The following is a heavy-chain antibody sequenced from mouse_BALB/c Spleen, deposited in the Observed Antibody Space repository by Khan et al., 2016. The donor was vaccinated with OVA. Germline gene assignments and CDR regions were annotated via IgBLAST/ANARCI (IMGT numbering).Heavy chain of an antibody. V-gene: IGHV5-6-5*01. Sequence: EVELVESGGSSVKPGGSLKLSCAVSGFTFSSYVMSWVRQTPEKRLEWVASISSGGSTYYPDSVKGRFTISRDNARNIVNLQMSSLRSEDMAIYCCAREAYRYDEYYFDYWGQGTTLTVSS. CDR3: AREAYRYDEYYFDY. CDR2: ISSGGST. D-gene: IGHD2-14*01. CDR1: GFTFSSYV. J-gene: IGHJ2*01.